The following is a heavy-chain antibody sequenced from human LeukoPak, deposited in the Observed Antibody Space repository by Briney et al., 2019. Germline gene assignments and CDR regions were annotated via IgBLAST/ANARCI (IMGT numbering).Heavy chain of an antibody. CDR3: ARLAYCGGDCYSNFDY. J-gene: IGHJ4*02. D-gene: IGHD2-21*02. Sequence: GAALKISSKGSGSSFTSYWIGWGRQMPGKGLGWMGIIYPGDSDTRYSQSFQGQVTISADKSISTAYLQWSSLKASDTAMYYCARLAYCGGDCYSNFDYWGQGTLVTVSS. CDR2: IYPGDSDT. V-gene: IGHV5-51*01. CDR1: GSSFTSYW.